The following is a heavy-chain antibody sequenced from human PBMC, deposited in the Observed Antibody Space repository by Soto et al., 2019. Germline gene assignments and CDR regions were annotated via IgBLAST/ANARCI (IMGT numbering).Heavy chain of an antibody. Sequence: PGGSLRLSCAASGFTFSSYEMNWVRQAPGKGLEWVSYISSSGSTIYYADSVKGRFTISRDNAKNSLYLQMNSLRAEDTAVYYCARQPYYDSSGYITGWFDPWGQGTLVTVSS. CDR3: ARQPYYDSSGYITGWFDP. CDR1: GFTFSSYE. V-gene: IGHV3-48*03. D-gene: IGHD3-22*01. J-gene: IGHJ5*02. CDR2: ISSSGSTI.